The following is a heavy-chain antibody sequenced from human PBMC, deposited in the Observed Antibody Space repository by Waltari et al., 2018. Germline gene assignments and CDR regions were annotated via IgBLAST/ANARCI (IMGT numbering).Heavy chain of an antibody. CDR1: GSTFTSYG. J-gene: IGHJ4*02. CDR2: VSIYNDNA. D-gene: IGHD3-22*01. Sequence: QVQLVQSGAEVKEPGASVKVSCKASGSTFTSYGISWVRQAPGQGLEWMGWVSIYNDNANYAQKLQGRVTMTTDTSTSTAYMELRSLRSDDTAVYYCARGDYYDSSGYFRYDNWGQGTLVTVSS. V-gene: IGHV1-18*01. CDR3: ARGDYYDSSGYFRYDN.